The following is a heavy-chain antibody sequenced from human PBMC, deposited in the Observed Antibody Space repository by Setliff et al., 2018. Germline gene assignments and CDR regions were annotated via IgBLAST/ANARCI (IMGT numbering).Heavy chain of an antibody. Sequence: GGSLRLSCAASGFTFSTHSMNWVRRAPGKGLEWVGRIKSKTDGGTTDYAAPVKGRFTISRDDSKNTLYVQMNSLKTEDTAVYFCTTEWDGTYPFDYWGQGTLVTVSS. CDR1: GFTFSTHS. D-gene: IGHD1-26*01. V-gene: IGHV3-15*01. J-gene: IGHJ4*02. CDR2: IKSKTDGGTT. CDR3: TTEWDGTYPFDY.